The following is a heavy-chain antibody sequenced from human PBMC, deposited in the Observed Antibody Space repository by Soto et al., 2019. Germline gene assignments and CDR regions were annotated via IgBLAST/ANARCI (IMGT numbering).Heavy chain of an antibody. CDR2: ISGSGGSA. J-gene: IGHJ4*02. V-gene: IGHV3-23*01. D-gene: IGHD6-13*01. CDR3: AKGGSVAATGPTSFDY. CDR1: GFTFSSYA. Sequence: EVQLLESGGGLVQPGGSLRLSCAASGFTFSSYAMSWVRQAPGKGLEWVSGISGSGGSAYYADSVKGRLTISRDNSKNILSLQMNSLRGEDTAVYYCAKGGSVAATGPTSFDYWGQGTLVTVSS.